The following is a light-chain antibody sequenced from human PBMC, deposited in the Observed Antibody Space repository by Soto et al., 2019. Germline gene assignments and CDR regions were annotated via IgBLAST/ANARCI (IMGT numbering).Light chain of an antibody. CDR2: EDD. CDR1: SSDVGSYRL. CDR3: SSYAGRSTFVV. V-gene: IGLV2-23*01. Sequence: QSALTQPASVSASPGEPITISCTGTSSDVGSYRLVSWYQQHPGKAPKLILYEDDERPSGVSNRFSGSKSGNTASLTISGLQADDEADYYCSSYAGRSTFVVFGGGTKLTVL. J-gene: IGLJ2*01.